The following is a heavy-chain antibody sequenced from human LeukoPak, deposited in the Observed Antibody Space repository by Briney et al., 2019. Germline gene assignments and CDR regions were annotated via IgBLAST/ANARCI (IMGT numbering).Heavy chain of an antibody. V-gene: IGHV1-2*02. Sequence: ASVKVSCKASGYTFTGYYMHWVRQAPGQGLEWMGWINPNSGGTNYAQKFQGRVTMTRDTSISTAHMELSRLRSDDTAVYYCAREDGSYPYYYYGMDVWGQGTTVTVSS. CDR3: AREDGSYPYYYYGMDV. CDR1: GYTFTGYY. CDR2: INPNSGGT. J-gene: IGHJ6*02. D-gene: IGHD1-26*01.